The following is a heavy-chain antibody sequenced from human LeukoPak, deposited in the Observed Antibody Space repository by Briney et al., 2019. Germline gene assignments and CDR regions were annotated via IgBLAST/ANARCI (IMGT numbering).Heavy chain of an antibody. CDR1: GFTFSSYA. CDR2: ISSNGGST. Sequence: GGSLRLSCAASGFTFSSYAMHWVRQAPGKGLEYVSAISSNGGSTYYANSVKGRFTISRDNSKNTLYLQMGSLRAEDMAVYYCARDDLRGYYGMDVWGQGTTVTVSS. CDR3: ARDDLRGYYGMDV. J-gene: IGHJ6*02. V-gene: IGHV3-64*01. D-gene: IGHD3-10*01.